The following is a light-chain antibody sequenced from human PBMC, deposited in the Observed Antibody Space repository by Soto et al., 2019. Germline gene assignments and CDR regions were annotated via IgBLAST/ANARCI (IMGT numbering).Light chain of an antibody. V-gene: IGKV1-39*01. CDR2: RAS. CDR1: QIISTY. J-gene: IGKJ1*01. CDR3: QQSDTSPPWT. Sequence: DIQMTQSPSSLSASVGDRVTISCRASQIISTYLNWYQQKPGTAPRLLISRASSVKSGVPPRFSGSGSGRDFTLTISSLRPEDIATNFCQQSDTSPPWTFGQGTKVEVK.